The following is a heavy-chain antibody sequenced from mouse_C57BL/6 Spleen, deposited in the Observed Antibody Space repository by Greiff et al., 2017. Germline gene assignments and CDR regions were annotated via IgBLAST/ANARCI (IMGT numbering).Heavy chain of an antibody. V-gene: IGHV3-6*01. D-gene: IGHD2-4*01. CDR3: ARRDDYDLYAMDY. Sequence: ESGPGLVKPSQSLSLTCSVTGYSITSGYYWNWLRQFPGNKLEWMGYISYDGSNNYNPSLKNRISITRDTSKNQFFLKLNSVTTEETATYYCARRDDYDLYAMDYWGQGTSVTVSS. CDR1: GYSITSGYY. CDR2: ISYDGSN. J-gene: IGHJ4*01.